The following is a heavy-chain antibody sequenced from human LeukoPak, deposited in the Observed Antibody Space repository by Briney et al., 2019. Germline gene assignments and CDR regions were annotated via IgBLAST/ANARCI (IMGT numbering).Heavy chain of an antibody. CDR2: ISSSSTTI. D-gene: IGHD2-2*01. V-gene: IGHV3-48*04. Sequence: PGGSLRLSCAASGFTFSAYSMNWVRQAPGKGLEWISYISSSSTTIYNADSVKGRFTISRDNAKNSLYLQMNSLRAEDTAVYYCARGYCSSTSCYELDYWGQGTLVTVSS. J-gene: IGHJ4*02. CDR3: ARGYCSSTSCYELDY. CDR1: GFTFSAYS.